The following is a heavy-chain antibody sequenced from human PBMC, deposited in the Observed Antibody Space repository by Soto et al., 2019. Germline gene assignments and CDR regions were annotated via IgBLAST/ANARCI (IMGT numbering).Heavy chain of an antibody. D-gene: IGHD2-8*01. CDR2: IIVTFNTE. V-gene: IGHV1-69*01. J-gene: IGHJ6*02. CDR1: GGTFSNSA. CDR3: ATSHCPSTVGYAHAPALDV. Sequence: QVQLVQSGAEVKKPGSSVKVSCKASGGTFSNSAISWVRQAPGQGLQWMGGIIVTFNTETYAQKVHGRVMITVDDSTSTTFTELSSLTSEDTAVYYCATSHCPSTVGYAHAPALDVWGPGTTVTVSS.